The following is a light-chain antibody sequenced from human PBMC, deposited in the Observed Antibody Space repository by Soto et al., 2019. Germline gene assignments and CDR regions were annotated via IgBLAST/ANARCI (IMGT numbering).Light chain of an antibody. J-gene: IGKJ1*01. V-gene: IGKV1-12*01. CDR3: QQANSVPPT. Sequence: DIQMTQSPTSVSASVGDRVTITCRASQDIGNWLAWYQQKPGKAPKLLIFGASSLQSGVPSRFSGNRSGTDFTLTVSGLQPEDSATYFCQQANSVPPTFGQGTKVEI. CDR1: QDIGNW. CDR2: GAS.